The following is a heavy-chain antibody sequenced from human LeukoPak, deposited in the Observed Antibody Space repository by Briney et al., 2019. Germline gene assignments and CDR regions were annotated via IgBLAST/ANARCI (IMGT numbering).Heavy chain of an antibody. D-gene: IGHD3-10*01. CDR3: ARHRAKMVRGVIGAFDI. CDR1: GYTFTGYY. J-gene: IGHJ3*02. CDR2: INPNSGGT. Sequence: ASVKVSCKASGYTFTGYYMHWVRQAPGQGLEWMGWINPNSGGTNYAQKFQGRVTMTRDTSISTAYMELSRLRSDDTAVYYCARHRAKMVRGVIGAFDIWGQGTMVTVSS. V-gene: IGHV1-2*02.